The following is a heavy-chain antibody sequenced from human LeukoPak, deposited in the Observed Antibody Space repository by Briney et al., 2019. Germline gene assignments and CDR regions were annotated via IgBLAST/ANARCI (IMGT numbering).Heavy chain of an antibody. J-gene: IGHJ6*02. CDR1: GFTFSSYA. D-gene: IGHD2-15*01. V-gene: IGHV3-23*01. CDR2: ISGSGGST. Sequence: GGSLRLSCAASGFTFSSYAMNWIRQAPGKGLEWVSAISGSGGSTYYADSVKGRFTISRDNSKNTLYLQMNSLRAEDTAVYYCAKDQGYCSGGSCYSAQYYYYYYGMDVWGQGTTVTVSS. CDR3: AKDQGYCSGGSCYSAQYYYYYYGMDV.